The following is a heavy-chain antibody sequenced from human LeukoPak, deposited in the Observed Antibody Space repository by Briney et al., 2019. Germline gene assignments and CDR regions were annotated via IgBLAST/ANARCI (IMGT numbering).Heavy chain of an antibody. CDR2: IHRSGST. J-gene: IGHJ5*02. Sequence: SGTLSLTCTVSGGSVSETYWWSWARQPPGKGLEWIGQIHRSGSTNYNPSLKNRLIISLDRSKNQFSLRLNSVTAADAALYFCARETDYSHPNYFDPWGQGILVTVSS. CDR3: ARETDYSHPNYFDP. CDR1: GGSVSETYW. V-gene: IGHV4-4*02. D-gene: IGHD4-11*01.